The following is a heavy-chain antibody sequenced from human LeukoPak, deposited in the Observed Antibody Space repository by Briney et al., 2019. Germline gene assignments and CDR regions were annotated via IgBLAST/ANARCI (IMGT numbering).Heavy chain of an antibody. CDR3: ARDRAANY. Sequence: ASVKVSCKASGYTFTGYYMHWVRQAPGQGLEWMGWISAYNGNTNYAQKLQGRVTMTTDTSTSTAYMELRSLRSDDTAVYYCARDRAANYWGQGTLVTVSS. J-gene: IGHJ4*02. CDR1: GYTFTGYY. D-gene: IGHD6-13*01. V-gene: IGHV1-18*04. CDR2: ISAYNGNT.